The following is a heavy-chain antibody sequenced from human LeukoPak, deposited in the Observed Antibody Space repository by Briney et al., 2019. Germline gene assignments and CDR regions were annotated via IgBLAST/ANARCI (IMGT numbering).Heavy chain of an antibody. D-gene: IGHD3-10*01. CDR3: ARADPRMHMVRGVIFDY. V-gene: IGHV4-39*07. CDR2: IYYSGST. J-gene: IGHJ4*02. Sequence: PSETLSLTCTVSGGSISSSSYYWGWIRQPPGKGLEWIGSIYYSGSTYYNPSLKSRVTISVDTSKNQFSLKLSSVTAADTAVYYCARADPRMHMVRGVIFDYWGQGTLVTVSS. CDR1: GGSISSSSYY.